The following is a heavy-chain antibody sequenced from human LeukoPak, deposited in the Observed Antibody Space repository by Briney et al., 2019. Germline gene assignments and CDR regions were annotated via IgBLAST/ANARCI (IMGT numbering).Heavy chain of an antibody. D-gene: IGHD4-17*01. J-gene: IGHJ4*02. V-gene: IGHV3-23*01. Sequence: PGGSLRLSCAASGFTFSSYAMSWVRQAPGKGLGWVSAISGSGGSTYHADSVKGRCTISRDNSKNTLYLQMNNLRAEDTAVYYCAKDRRSNGDWGQGTLVTVSS. CDR1: GFTFSSYA. CDR2: ISGSGGST. CDR3: AKDRRSNGD.